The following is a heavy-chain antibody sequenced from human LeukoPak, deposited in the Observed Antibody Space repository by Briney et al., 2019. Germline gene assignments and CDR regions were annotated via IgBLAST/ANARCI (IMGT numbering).Heavy chain of an antibody. Sequence: SETLSLTCAVYGGSFSGYYWSWIRQPPGKGLEWIGEINHSGSTNYNPSLKSRVTISVDTSKNQFSLKLGSVTAADTAVYYCARRGGTTTVTFDTIDYWGQGTLVTVSS. D-gene: IGHD4-17*01. CDR2: INHSGST. CDR1: GGSFSGYY. V-gene: IGHV4-34*01. CDR3: ARRGGTTTVTFDTIDY. J-gene: IGHJ4*02.